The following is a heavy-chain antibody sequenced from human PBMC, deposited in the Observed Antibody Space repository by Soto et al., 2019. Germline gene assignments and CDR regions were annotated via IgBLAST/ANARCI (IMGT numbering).Heavy chain of an antibody. CDR3: ARGLWSFDY. Sequence: QVQLVESGGGVVQPGRSLRLSCAASGFTFSSYGMHWVRQAPGKGLEWVAVIWLDGSNKYYADSVKGRFTISRDNSKNTLYLQMNSLRAEDTAVYYSARGLWSFDYWGQGTLVTVSS. V-gene: IGHV3-33*01. J-gene: IGHJ4*02. CDR1: GFTFSSYG. D-gene: IGHD5-18*01. CDR2: IWLDGSNK.